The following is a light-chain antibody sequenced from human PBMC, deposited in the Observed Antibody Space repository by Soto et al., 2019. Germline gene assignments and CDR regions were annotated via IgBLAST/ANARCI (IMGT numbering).Light chain of an antibody. J-gene: IGKJ2*01. V-gene: IGKV2-28*01. CDR3: MQGLQLPPT. Sequence: DIVMTQSPLSLPVTPGEPASISCRSSQSLVHSSGYNFLDWYLQKPGQSPQLLIYLGSNRASGVPDGFSGSGSGTDFILKISRVEAEDVGVYYCMQGLQLPPTFGQGTKLEIK. CDR1: QSLVHSSGYNF. CDR2: LGS.